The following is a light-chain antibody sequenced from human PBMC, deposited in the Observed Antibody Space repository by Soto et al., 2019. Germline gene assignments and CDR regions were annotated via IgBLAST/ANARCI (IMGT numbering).Light chain of an antibody. CDR2: EGN. CDR3: SSYVGSGTYVV. V-gene: IGLV2-23*01. CDR1: SSDVGTYNL. Sequence: QSVLTQPASVSGSPGQSITISCTGTSSDVGTYNLVSWYQQHPGNAPKLMIYEGNKRPSGVSNRFSGSKSGNTASLTISGLQAEDEGDYDCSSYVGSGTYVVFGGGTKLTVL. J-gene: IGLJ2*01.